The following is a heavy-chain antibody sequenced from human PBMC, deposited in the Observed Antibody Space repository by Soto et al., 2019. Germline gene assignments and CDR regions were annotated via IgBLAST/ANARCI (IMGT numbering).Heavy chain of an antibody. CDR3: AREVWFGELLKHYYYYYGMDV. CDR1: GFTFSSYA. V-gene: IGHV3-30-3*01. J-gene: IGHJ6*02. D-gene: IGHD3-10*01. CDR2: ISYDGSNK. Sequence: SLRLSCAASGFTFSSYAMHWVRQAPGKGLEWVAVISYDGSNKYYADSVKGRFTISRDNSKNTLYLQMNSLRAEDTAVYYCAREVWFGELLKHYYYYYGMDVWGQGTTVTVSS.